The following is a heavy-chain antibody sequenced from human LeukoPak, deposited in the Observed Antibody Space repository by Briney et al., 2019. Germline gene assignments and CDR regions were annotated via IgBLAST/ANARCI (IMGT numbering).Heavy chain of an antibody. CDR3: ARAADVSSGYYFMVPGLVDAFDI. D-gene: IGHD3-22*01. Sequence: PSETLSLTCTVSGGSISSSSYYWGWIRQPPGKGLEWIGSIYYSGSTYYNPSLKSRVTISVDTSKNQFSLKLSSVTAADTAVYYCARAADVSSGYYFMVPGLVDAFDIWGQGTMVTVSS. J-gene: IGHJ3*02. V-gene: IGHV4-39*07. CDR2: IYYSGST. CDR1: GGSISSSSYY.